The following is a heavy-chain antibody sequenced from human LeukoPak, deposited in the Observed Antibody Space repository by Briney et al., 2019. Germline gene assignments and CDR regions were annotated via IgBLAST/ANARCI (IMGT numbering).Heavy chain of an antibody. Sequence: SETLSLTCTVSGGSISSYYWSWIRQPPGKGLEWIGEINHSGSTNYNPSLKSRVTISVDTSKNQFSLKVSSVTAADTAVYYCARVFRGYYFDYWGQGTLVTVSS. D-gene: IGHD3-10*01. CDR1: GGSISSYY. V-gene: IGHV4-34*01. CDR3: ARVFRGYYFDY. CDR2: INHSGST. J-gene: IGHJ4*02.